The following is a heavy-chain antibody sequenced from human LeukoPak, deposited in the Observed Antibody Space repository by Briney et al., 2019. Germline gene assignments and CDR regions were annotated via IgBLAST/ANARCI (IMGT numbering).Heavy chain of an antibody. V-gene: IGHV3-23*01. CDR2: ISGSGGST. Sequence: GGSLRLSCAASGFTFSSYAMSWVRQAPGKGLEWVSAISGSGGSTYYADSVKGRFTISRDNPKNTLYLQMNSLRAEDTAVYYCAKDLVEVPGSYGDGDYWGQGTLVTVSS. CDR1: GFTFSSYA. D-gene: IGHD1-26*01. J-gene: IGHJ4*02. CDR3: AKDLVEVPGSYGDGDY.